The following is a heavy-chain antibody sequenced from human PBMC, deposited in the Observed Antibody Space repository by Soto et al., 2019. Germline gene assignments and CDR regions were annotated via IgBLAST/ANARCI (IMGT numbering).Heavy chain of an antibody. D-gene: IGHD4-17*01. CDR1: GYTFPSFT. CDR3: ASANYGDSDY. V-gene: IGHV1-18*01. Sequence: QGELLQSEAEVKKPGPSLKASCRAFGYTFPSFTISWLRQPPGQGLGWLGWINAYSGDRKFAQRFQGRVTMTTDTSTSTAYLELTSLTSDDTAIYYCASANYGDSDYWGQGTLLTVSS. J-gene: IGHJ4*02. CDR2: INAYSGDR.